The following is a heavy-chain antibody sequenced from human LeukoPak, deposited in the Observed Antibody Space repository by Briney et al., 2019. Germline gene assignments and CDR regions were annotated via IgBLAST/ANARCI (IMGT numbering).Heavy chain of an antibody. D-gene: IGHD3-3*01. CDR1: GASISSLY. J-gene: IGHJ5*02. CDR3: ARVGILRFPSNWFDP. CDR2: ISNSGSP. V-gene: IGHV4-59*01. Sequence: SETLSLTCTVSGASISSLYWSWIRQPPGRGLEWIGFISNSGSPTYNPSLNSRVTISLDTSKNQFSLKLSSVTAADTAVYYCARVGILRFPSNWFDPRGQGTLVTVSS.